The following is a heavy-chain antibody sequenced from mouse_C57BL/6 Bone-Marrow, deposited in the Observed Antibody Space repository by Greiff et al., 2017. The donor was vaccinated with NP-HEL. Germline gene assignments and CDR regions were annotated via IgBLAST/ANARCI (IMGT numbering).Heavy chain of an antibody. V-gene: IGHV1-50*01. CDR3: ARRGIYYGQSWFAY. J-gene: IGHJ3*01. D-gene: IGHD1-1*01. Sequence: VQLQQPGAELVKPGASVKLSCKASGYTFTSYWMQWVKQRPGQGLEWIGEIDPSASYTNYNQKFKGKATLTVDTSSSTAYMQLSSLTSEDSAVYYCARRGIYYGQSWFAYWGQGTLVTVSA. CDR1: GYTFTSYW. CDR2: IDPSASYT.